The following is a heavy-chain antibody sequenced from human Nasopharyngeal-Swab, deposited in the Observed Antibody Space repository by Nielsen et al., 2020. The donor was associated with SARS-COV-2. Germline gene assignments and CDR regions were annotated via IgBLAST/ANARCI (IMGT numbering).Heavy chain of an antibody. CDR3: VKADRYYDILTGYPLTDYYYYGMDV. V-gene: IGHV3-64D*06. Sequence: GESLKISCSASGFTFSSYAMHWVRQASGKGLEYVSAISSNGGSTYYADSVKGRFTISRDNSKNTLYLQMSSLRAEDTAVYYCVKADRYYDILTGYPLTDYYYYGMDVWGQGTTVTVSS. CDR1: GFTFSSYA. J-gene: IGHJ6*02. D-gene: IGHD3-9*01. CDR2: ISSNGGST.